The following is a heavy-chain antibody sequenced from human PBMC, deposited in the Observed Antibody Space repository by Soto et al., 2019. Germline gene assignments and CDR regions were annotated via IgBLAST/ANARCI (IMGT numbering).Heavy chain of an antibody. CDR1: GYTFTSYY. J-gene: IGHJ4*02. D-gene: IGHD2-21*02. CDR3: VRTTPYCGGDCYPDY. CDR2: INPSGGST. Sequence: GASVKVSCKASGYTFTSYYMHWVRQAPGQGLEWMGIINPSGGSTSYAQKFQGRVTISKDTSKSQVVLTMTNMDPMDTATYYCVRTTPYCGGDCYPDYWGQGTRVTVSS. V-gene: IGHV1-46*01.